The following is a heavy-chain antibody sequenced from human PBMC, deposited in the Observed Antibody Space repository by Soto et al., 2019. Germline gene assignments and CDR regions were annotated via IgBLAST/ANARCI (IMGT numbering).Heavy chain of an antibody. J-gene: IGHJ6*02. V-gene: IGHV3-48*02. Sequence: GGSLRLSCAASGFTFSSYSMNWVRQAPGKGLEWVSYISSGSSTIYYADSVKGRFTISRDNAKNSLYLQMNSLRDEDTAVYYCARGSSDYYYYYGMDVWGQGTTVTVSS. D-gene: IGHD1-26*01. CDR3: ARGSSDYYYYYGMDV. CDR1: GFTFSSYS. CDR2: ISSGSSTI.